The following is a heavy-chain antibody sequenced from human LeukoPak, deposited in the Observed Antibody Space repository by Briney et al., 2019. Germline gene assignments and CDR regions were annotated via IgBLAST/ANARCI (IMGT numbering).Heavy chain of an antibody. J-gene: IGHJ4*02. Sequence: SVKVSCKASGGTFISYAISWVRQAPGQGREWMGRIIPILGIANYAQKFQGRVTITADKSTSTAYMELSSLRSEDTAVYYCAREYDSSGYYTYYFDYWGQGTLVTVSS. CDR2: IIPILGIA. CDR1: GGTFISYA. D-gene: IGHD3-22*01. V-gene: IGHV1-69*04. CDR3: AREYDSSGYYTYYFDY.